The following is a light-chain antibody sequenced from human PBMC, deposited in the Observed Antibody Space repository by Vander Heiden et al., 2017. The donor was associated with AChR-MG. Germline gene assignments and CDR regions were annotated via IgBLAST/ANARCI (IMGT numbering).Light chain of an antibody. V-gene: IGKV3-15*01. CDR2: GSA. J-gene: IGKJ5*01. CDR1: QSVSNN. CDR3: QKYNNWPPIT. Sequence: EIVMTQSPATPSVSPGERASLSCRASQSVSNNLAWYQQKPGQAPRLLIYGSATSATGMPARFSGSGCWTEFTLTISSLQSEDFAVYYCQKYNNWPPITFGQGTRLEIK.